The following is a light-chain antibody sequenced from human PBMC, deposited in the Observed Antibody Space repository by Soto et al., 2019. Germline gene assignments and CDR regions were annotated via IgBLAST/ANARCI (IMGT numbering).Light chain of an antibody. CDR2: RNN. J-gene: IGLJ1*01. Sequence: QPVLTQPPSASGTPGQRVTISCSGSSSNIGSNYVYWYQQLPGTAPKLLIYRNNQRPSGVPDRFSGSKSGTSASLAISGLRSEDGADYYCAAWDDSLSALFGTGTKVTVL. CDR1: SSNIGSNY. V-gene: IGLV1-47*01. CDR3: AAWDDSLSAL.